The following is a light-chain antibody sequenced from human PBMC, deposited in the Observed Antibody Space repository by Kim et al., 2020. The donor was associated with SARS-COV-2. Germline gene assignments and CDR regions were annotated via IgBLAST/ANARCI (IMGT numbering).Light chain of an antibody. CDR2: GAS. CDR3: QNYIGAPYT. V-gene: IGKV1-27*01. CDR1: QGIGDY. J-gene: IGKJ2*01. Sequence: GDRVTITCRASQGIGDYLAWFQQXPGKVPKLLIYGASTLQSGVPSRFSGSGSGTDFILTISSLQPEDFATYYCQNYIGAPYTFGQGTKL.